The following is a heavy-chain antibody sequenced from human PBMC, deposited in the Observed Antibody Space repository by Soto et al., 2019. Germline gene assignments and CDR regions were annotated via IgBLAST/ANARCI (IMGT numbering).Heavy chain of an antibody. CDR2: TIPILGIA. Sequence: QVQLVQSGAEVKKPGSSVKVSCKASGGTFSSYTISWVRQAPGQGLEWMGRTIPILGIANYAQKFQGRVTITADKSTSTAYMELSSLRSEDTAVYYCARNLSPRDAFDIWGQGTMVTVSS. CDR1: GGTFSSYT. CDR3: ARNLSPRDAFDI. V-gene: IGHV1-69*02. J-gene: IGHJ3*02.